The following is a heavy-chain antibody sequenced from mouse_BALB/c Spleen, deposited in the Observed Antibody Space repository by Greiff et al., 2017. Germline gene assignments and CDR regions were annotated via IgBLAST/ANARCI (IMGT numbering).Heavy chain of an antibody. D-gene: IGHD3-1*01. CDR2: INPSNGRT. V-gene: IGHV1S81*02. Sequence: QVQLQQPGAELVKPGASVKLSCKASGYTFTSYWMHWVKQRPGQGLEWIGEINPSNGRTNYNEKFKSKATLTVDKSSSTAYMQLSSLTSEDSAVYYCAKGLGRYAMDDWGQGTSVTVSS. J-gene: IGHJ4*01. CDR3: AKGLGRYAMDD. CDR1: GYTFTSYW.